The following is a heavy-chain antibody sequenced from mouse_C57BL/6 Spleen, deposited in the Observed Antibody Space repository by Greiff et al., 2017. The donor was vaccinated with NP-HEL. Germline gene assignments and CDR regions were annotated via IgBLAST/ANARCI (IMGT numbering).Heavy chain of an antibody. D-gene: IGHD3-2*02. CDR3: TTSTGSGVFDY. V-gene: IGHV14-1*01. Sequence: EVQLQQSGAELVRPGASVKLSCTASGFNIKDYYMHWVKQRPEQGLEWIGRFDPEDGDTEYNPKFKGKATMTAEKSSNTAYLQLSSLTSEDTAVYSCTTSTGSGVFDYWGQGTTLTVSS. CDR1: GFNIKDYY. J-gene: IGHJ2*01. CDR2: FDPEDGDT.